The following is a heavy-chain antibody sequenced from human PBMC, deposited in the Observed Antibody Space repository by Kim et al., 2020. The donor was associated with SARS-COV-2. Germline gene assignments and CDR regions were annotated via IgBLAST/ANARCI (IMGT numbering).Heavy chain of an antibody. CDR2: N. D-gene: IGHD2-15*01. CDR3: AREAGGGRIDY. J-gene: IGHJ4*02. V-gene: IGHV6-1*01. Sequence: NNYALSVKSRKNINPDPSKNQFSLHLNSVTPEDTAVYYCAREAGGGRIDYWGQGTLITVSS.